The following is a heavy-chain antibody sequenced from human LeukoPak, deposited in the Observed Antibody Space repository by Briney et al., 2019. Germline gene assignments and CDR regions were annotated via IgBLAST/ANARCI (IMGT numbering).Heavy chain of an antibody. V-gene: IGHV1-18*01. CDR3: ARGGAAFPDAFDI. D-gene: IGHD3-16*01. Sequence: GASVKVSCKASGYTFTSYGISWVRQAPGQGLEWMGWISAYNGNTNYAQKFQGRVTMTRDTSISTAYMELSRLRSDDTAVYYCARGGAAFPDAFDIWGQGTMVTVSS. CDR2: ISAYNGNT. CDR1: GYTFTSYG. J-gene: IGHJ3*02.